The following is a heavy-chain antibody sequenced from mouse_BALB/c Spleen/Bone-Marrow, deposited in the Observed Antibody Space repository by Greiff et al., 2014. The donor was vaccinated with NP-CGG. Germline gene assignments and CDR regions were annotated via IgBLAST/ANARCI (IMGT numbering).Heavy chain of an antibody. CDR3: ARGDWDEAMDY. CDR1: GFTFSSYA. CDR2: INSGGSYT. J-gene: IGHJ4*01. D-gene: IGHD4-1*01. Sequence: VQLKESGGGLVKPGGSLKLSCAASGFTFSSYAMSWGRPTPGKRLGGVATINSGGSYTYYPDSVKGRFTISRDNAKNTLYLQMSSLRSEDTAMCYCARGDWDEAMDYWGQGTSVTVST. V-gene: IGHV5-9-3*01.